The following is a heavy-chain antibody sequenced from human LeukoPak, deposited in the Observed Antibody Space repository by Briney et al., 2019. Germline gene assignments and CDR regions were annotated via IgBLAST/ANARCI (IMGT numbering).Heavy chain of an antibody. V-gene: IGHV1-46*01. CDR2: INPSGGST. Sequence: ASVKVSCKASGYTFTSYYMHWVRQAPGQGLEWMGIINPSGGSTSYAQKFQGRVTMTRDMSTSTVYMELSSLRSEDTAVYYCARAGVTAIQFDYYMDVWGKGTTVTVSS. CDR1: GYTFTSYY. CDR3: ARAGVTAIQFDYYMDV. J-gene: IGHJ6*03. D-gene: IGHD2-21*02.